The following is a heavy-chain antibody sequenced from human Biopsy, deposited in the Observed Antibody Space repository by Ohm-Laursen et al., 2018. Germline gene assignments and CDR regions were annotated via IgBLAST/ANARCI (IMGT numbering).Heavy chain of an antibody. V-gene: IGHV3-48*01. CDR1: GFSFSSYS. J-gene: IGHJ4*02. D-gene: IGHD1/OR15-1a*01. CDR3: VRGWWNRSSLFLDH. CDR2: TDTTSGTK. Sequence: SLRLSCSASGFSFSSYSMNWARQAPGKGLEWVSYTDTTSGTKFYADSVKGRFTISRDNAKNSLSLQMTSLRAEDTAAYSCVRGWWNRSSLFLDHWGQGSLVTVSS.